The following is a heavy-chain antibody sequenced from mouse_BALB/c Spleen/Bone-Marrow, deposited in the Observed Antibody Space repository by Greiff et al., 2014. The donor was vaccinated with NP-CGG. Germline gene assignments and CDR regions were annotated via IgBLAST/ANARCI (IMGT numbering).Heavy chain of an antibody. CDR1: GYTFTNSW. V-gene: IGHV1S130*01. D-gene: IGHD2-14*01. Sequence: QVHVKQSGSVLVRPGASVKLSCKASGYTFTNSWLHWANQRPGQGLEWIGEISPNSGNTNFNEKFKDKATLTVDTSSSTAYVDLSSLTSEDSAVYYCARHHRYAYYFDYWGQGTTLTVSS. J-gene: IGHJ2*01. CDR2: ISPNSGNT. CDR3: ARHHRYAYYFDY.